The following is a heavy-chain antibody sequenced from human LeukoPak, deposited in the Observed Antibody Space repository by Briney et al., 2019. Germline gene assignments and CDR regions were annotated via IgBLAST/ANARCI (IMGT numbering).Heavy chain of an antibody. J-gene: IGHJ4*02. CDR3: AKSPLRIYGDPKTDY. Sequence: GGSLRLSCAASGFTFRSYFMSWVRQAPGKGLEWVSVITGSGDTTYYADSVKGRFTISRDNSRSTLYLQMNSLRAEDTAVYYCAKSPLRIYGDPKTDYWGQGTLVIVSS. D-gene: IGHD4-17*01. V-gene: IGHV3-23*01. CDR2: ITGSGDTT. CDR1: GFTFRSYF.